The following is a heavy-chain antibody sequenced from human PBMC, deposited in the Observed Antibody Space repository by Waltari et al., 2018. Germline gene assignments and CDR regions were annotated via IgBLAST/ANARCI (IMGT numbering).Heavy chain of an antibody. J-gene: IGHJ6*03. CDR2: IYYSGST. CDR1: GGSISSSY. CDR3: ARGELYYYYYMDV. D-gene: IGHD1-7*01. Sequence: QVQLQESGPGLVKPSETLSLTCTVSGGSISSSYWSWIRQPPGKGLEWIGYIYYSGSTNYNPSLKSRVTISVDTSKNQFSLKLSSVTAADTAVYYCARGELYYYYYMDVWGKGTTVTVSS. V-gene: IGHV4-59*01.